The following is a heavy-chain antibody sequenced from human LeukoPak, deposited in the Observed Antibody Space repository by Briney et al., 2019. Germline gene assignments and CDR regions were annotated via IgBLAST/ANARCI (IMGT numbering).Heavy chain of an antibody. V-gene: IGHV3-23*01. CDR2: ISDSGNT. J-gene: IGHJ4*02. CDR1: GFTLSSYA. CDR3: AKVTWEPTGDY. Sequence: GGSLRLSCAASGFTLSSYAMSWVRQAPGKGLEWVSAISDSGNTYHADSVKGRFTISRDSSKNTLFPQMNRLRPEDAAVYYCAKVTWEPTGDYWGQGTLVTVSS. D-gene: IGHD1-26*01.